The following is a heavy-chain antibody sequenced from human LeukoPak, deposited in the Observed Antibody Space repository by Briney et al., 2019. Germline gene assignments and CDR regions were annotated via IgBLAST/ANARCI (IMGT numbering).Heavy chain of an antibody. CDR2: IYYSGST. CDR1: GGSITSYY. CDR3: ARDRGDYDSSGYYGYFDY. D-gene: IGHD3-22*01. J-gene: IGHJ4*02. Sequence: PSETLSLTCTVSGGSITSYYWSWIRQPPGKGLEAMGYIYYSGSTNYNPSLKSRVTISVDTSKNQFSLKLSSVTAADTAVYYCARDRGDYDSSGYYGYFDYWGQGALVTVSS. V-gene: IGHV4-59*01.